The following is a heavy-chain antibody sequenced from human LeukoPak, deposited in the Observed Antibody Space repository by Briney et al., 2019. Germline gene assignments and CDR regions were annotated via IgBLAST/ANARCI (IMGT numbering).Heavy chain of an antibody. CDR1: GFTFSSHW. D-gene: IGHD3-16*02. Sequence: GGSLRLSCAASGFTFSSHWMHWVRQAPGKGLVWVSRISNGGRTTNYADSVKGRFTISRDDAKNTVYLQINSLRAEETAVYYCARGTYPQGLDYWGQGTLVTVSS. CDR2: ISNGGRTT. J-gene: IGHJ4*02. V-gene: IGHV3-74*01. CDR3: ARGTYPQGLDY.